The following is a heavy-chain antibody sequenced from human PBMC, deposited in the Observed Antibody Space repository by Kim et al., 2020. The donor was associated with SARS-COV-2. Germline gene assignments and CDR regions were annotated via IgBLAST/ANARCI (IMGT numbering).Heavy chain of an antibody. Sequence: NPSLQSLATISVDTSKNQFSLKLSSVTAADTAVYYCARRDCSGGSCYSYYWGQGTLLTVSS. J-gene: IGHJ4*02. V-gene: IGHV4-39*01. D-gene: IGHD2-15*01. CDR3: ARRDCSGGSCYSYY.